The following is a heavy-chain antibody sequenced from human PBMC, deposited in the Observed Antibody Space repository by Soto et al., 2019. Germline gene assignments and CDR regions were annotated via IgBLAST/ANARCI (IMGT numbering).Heavy chain of an antibody. Sequence: QVRLVQSGAEVKKPGSSVKVSCKASGGTFSNYAITWLRLAPGQGLEWLGGIIPVFGTVNYAQKFQGRVTITVDESTSTAYMELNRLSSEDTAVSYCARDNPYTNSLGNWFDPWGQGTLVIVS. D-gene: IGHD6-13*01. CDR3: ARDNPYTNSLGNWFDP. J-gene: IGHJ5*02. V-gene: IGHV1-69*01. CDR2: IIPVFGTV. CDR1: GGTFSNYA.